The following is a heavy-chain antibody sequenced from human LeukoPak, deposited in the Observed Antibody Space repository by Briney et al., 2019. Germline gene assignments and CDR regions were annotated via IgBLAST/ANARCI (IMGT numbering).Heavy chain of an antibody. CDR2: IYDSGST. V-gene: IGHV4-30-4*01. CDR3: ARDCSGGSCYGAFDI. D-gene: IGHD2-15*01. Sequence: LQTLSLTCTVSGASIRSGDYYWSWIRQPPGKGLEWIGYIYDSGSTYYNPSLKSRITISVDTSENRFSLKLSSVTATDTAVYYCARDCSGGSCYGAFDIWGQGTMVTGSS. CDR1: GASIRSGDYY. J-gene: IGHJ3*02.